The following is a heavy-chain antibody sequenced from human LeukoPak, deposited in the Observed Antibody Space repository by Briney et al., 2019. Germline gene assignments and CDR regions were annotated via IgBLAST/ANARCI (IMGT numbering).Heavy chain of an antibody. V-gene: IGHV3-7*05. CDR3: ARWNNDWEFDC. D-gene: IGHD1/OR15-1a*01. CDR1: GFTFSSSW. J-gene: IGHJ4*02. Sequence: GGSLRLSCAASGFTFSSSWMTWVRQASGKGLEWVAHIKEDGTEEYYVDSVKGRFTISRDNAKNSLYLQMNSLRAEDTAVYYCARWNNDWEFDCWGQGTLVSVSS. CDR2: IKEDGTEE.